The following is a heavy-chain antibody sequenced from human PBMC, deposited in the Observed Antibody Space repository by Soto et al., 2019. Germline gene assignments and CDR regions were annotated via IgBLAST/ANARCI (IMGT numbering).Heavy chain of an antibody. CDR2: ISPYSGKT. D-gene: IGHD3-9*01. V-gene: IGHV1-18*01. CDR3: TRDRLTLTTRLIFDF. CDR1: GYTFTNYG. Sequence: QVQLVQSGAEVKKPGASVKVSCKASGYTFTNYGIGWVRQAPGQGLEWMGWISPYSGKTDYRQNLQGRVTMTADTSTTTAYMELRSHGSDDTAVYYCTRDRLTLTTRLIFDFWGQGTLVTVPS. J-gene: IGHJ4*02.